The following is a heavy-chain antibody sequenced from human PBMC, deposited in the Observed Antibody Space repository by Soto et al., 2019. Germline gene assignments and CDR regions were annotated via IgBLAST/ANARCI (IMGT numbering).Heavy chain of an antibody. CDR2: ISYDGSNK. CDR1: VFTFSSYA. D-gene: IGHD3-22*01. J-gene: IGHJ4*02. V-gene: IGHV3-30-3*01. CDR3: ARDHGKTKDYDSSGFNDY. Sequence: GRSLRLSCAASVFTFSSYAMHWVRQSPGKGLEWVAVISYDGSNKYYADSVKGRFTISRDNSKNTLYLQMNSLRAEDTSVHYCARDHGKTKDYDSSGFNDYWGQGTLVTVSS.